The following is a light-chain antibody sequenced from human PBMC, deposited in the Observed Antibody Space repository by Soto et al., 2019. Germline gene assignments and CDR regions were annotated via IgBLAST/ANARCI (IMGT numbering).Light chain of an antibody. Sequence: QSALTQPASVSGSPGQSITISCTGTRSDVGGYKYVSWYQQHPGKAPKLMIYEVSNRPSGVSNRFSGSKSGNKASLTISGLQAEDEADYYCSSYTSSSTPYVFGTGTKVTVL. CDR3: SSYTSSSTPYV. J-gene: IGLJ1*01. CDR2: EVS. V-gene: IGLV2-14*01. CDR1: RSDVGGYKY.